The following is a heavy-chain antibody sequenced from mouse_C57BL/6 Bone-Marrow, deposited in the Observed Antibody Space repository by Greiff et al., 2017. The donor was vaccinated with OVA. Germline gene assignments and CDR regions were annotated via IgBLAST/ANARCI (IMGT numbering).Heavy chain of an antibody. J-gene: IGHJ2*01. CDR2: INPSSGYT. CDR3: ARYDGYYLFDY. D-gene: IGHD2-3*01. V-gene: IGHV1-4*01. CDR1: GYTFTSYT. Sequence: QVQLKQSGAELARPGASVKMSCKASGYTFTSYTMHWVKQRPGQGLEWIGYINPSSGYTKYNQKFKDKATLTADKSSSTAYMQLSSLTSEDSAVYYCARYDGYYLFDYWGQGTTLTVSS.